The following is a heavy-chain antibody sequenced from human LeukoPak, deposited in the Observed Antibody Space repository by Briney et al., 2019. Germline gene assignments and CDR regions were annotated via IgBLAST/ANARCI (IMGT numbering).Heavy chain of an antibody. CDR1: GYTFTSYY. V-gene: IGHV1-46*01. Sequence: ASVKVSCKASGYTFTSYYMHWVRQAPGQGLEWMGIINPSGGSTSYAQKFQGRVTMTRDMSTSTVYMELSSLRSDDTAVYYCARDWSGYNPIYYFDHWGQGTLVTVSS. J-gene: IGHJ4*02. CDR2: INPSGGST. D-gene: IGHD5-24*01. CDR3: ARDWSGYNPIYYFDH.